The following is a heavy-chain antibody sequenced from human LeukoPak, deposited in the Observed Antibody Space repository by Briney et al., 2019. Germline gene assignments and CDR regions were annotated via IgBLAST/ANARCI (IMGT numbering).Heavy chain of an antibody. D-gene: IGHD5-12*01. V-gene: IGHV4-61*01. Sequence: SQTLSLTCTVSGGSISSGSYYWSWIRQPPGKGLEWIGYIYYSGSTNYNPSLKSRVTILVDTSKNQFSLKLSSVTAADTAVYYCARAVATAYYYYGMDVWGQGTTVTVSS. CDR2: IYYSGST. CDR3: ARAVATAYYYYGMDV. J-gene: IGHJ6*02. CDR1: GGSISSGSYY.